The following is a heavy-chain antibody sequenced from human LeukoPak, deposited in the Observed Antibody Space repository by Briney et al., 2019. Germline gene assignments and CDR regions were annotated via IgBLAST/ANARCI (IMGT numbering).Heavy chain of an antibody. CDR2: IYYSGIT. D-gene: IGHD4-23*01. J-gene: IGHJ4*02. CDR1: GGSISSSSYY. V-gene: IGHV4-39*01. CDR3: ARQGLTVVTFFDY. Sequence: SETLSLTCTVSGGSISSSSYYWGWIRQPPGKGLEWIGTIYYSGITYYNPSLKSRVTISVDTSKNQFSLKLSSVPAAATAVYYCARQGLTVVTFFDYWGQGTLVTVSS.